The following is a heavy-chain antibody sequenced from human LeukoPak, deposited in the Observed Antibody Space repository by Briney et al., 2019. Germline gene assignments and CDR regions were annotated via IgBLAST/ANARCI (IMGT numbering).Heavy chain of an antibody. CDR1: GGSINSYY. CDR3: ARRITSSGYYRDDS. Sequence: PSETLSLTCTVSGGSINSYYWSWIRQPPGKGLEWIGYIFYSGSTNYNPSLKSRVTISVDTSKNQFSLKLSSVTAADTAVYYCARRITSSGYYRDDSWGQGTLLTVSS. V-gene: IGHV4-59*08. D-gene: IGHD3-22*01. J-gene: IGHJ4*02. CDR2: IFYSGST.